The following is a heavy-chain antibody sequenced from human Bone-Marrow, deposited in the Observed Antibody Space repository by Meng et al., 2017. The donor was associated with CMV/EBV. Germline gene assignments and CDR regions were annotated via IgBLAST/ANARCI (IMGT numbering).Heavy chain of an antibody. CDR2: ISSSGSTI. V-gene: IGHV3-48*03. D-gene: IGHD3-10*01. CDR3: ARAGQFVAAFDI. Sequence: LSLTCTVSGGSISSSSYYWGWVRQAPGKGLEWVSYISSSGSTIYYADSVKGRFTISRDNAKNSLYLQMNSLRAEDTAVYYCARAGQFVAAFDIWGQGTMVTVSS. CDR1: GGSISSSSYY. J-gene: IGHJ3*02.